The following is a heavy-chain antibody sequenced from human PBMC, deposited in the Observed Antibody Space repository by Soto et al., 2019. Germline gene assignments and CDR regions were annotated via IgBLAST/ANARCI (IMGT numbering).Heavy chain of an antibody. J-gene: IGHJ4*02. CDR2: VKQDGSEK. CDR1: GFTFSSYW. D-gene: IGHD4-17*01. V-gene: IGHV3-7*01. Sequence: EVQLVESGGGLVQPGGSLRLSCAASGFTFSSYWMSWVRQAPGKGLEWVAKVKQDGSEKYYVDSVKGRFTISRDNGKNSLYLQMNNLGAEDTAVYYCARDYGNNPGTYWAQGPLVTVSS. CDR3: ARDYGNNPGTY.